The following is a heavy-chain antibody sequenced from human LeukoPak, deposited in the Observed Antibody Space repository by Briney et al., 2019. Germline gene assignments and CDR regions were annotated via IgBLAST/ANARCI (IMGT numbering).Heavy chain of an antibody. Sequence: SETLSLTCTVSGGSISSYYWSWIRQPPGRGLEWIGYIFYSGSTNYNPSLKSRVTISVDTYKNQFSLTLNSVTAADTAVYYCARGWRGVVGATSFDYWGQGTLVTVSS. J-gene: IGHJ4*02. D-gene: IGHD1-26*01. CDR2: IFYSGST. CDR3: ARGWRGVVGATSFDY. CDR1: GGSISSYY. V-gene: IGHV4-59*01.